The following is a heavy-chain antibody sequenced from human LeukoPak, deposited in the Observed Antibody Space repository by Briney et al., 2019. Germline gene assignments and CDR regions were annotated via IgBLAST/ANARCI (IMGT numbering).Heavy chain of an antibody. CDR1: GFTLSSYG. J-gene: IGHJ4*02. V-gene: IGHV3-21*01. D-gene: IGHD3-22*01. Sequence: GGSLRLSCAASGFTLSSYGMNWVRQAPGKGLEWVSSISSSSSYIYYADSVKGRFTISRDNAKNSLYLQMNSLRAEDTAVYYCARVPNDSSGYYFDYWGQGTLVTVSS. CDR3: ARVPNDSSGYYFDY. CDR2: ISSSSSYI.